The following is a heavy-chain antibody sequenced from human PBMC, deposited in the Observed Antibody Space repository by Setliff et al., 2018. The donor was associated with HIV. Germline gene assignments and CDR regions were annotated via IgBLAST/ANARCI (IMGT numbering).Heavy chain of an antibody. V-gene: IGHV3-30*03. CDR2: ISFDGSDK. CDR1: GFTFSWYG. CDR3: AREFSGTRYRYFDS. D-gene: IGHD5-12*01. J-gene: IGHJ4*02. Sequence: PGGSLRLSCAASGFTFSWYGMDWVRQAPGKGLEWVAVISFDGSDKYYADSVKGRFTLSRDNSKNTLYLQMNSLRAEDAAVYYCAREFSGTRYRYFDSWGQGTLVTVSS.